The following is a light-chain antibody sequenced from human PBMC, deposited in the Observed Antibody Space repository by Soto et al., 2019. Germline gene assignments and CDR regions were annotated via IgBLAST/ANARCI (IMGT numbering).Light chain of an antibody. CDR1: QSLIHSDGNTY. CDR2: EVS. CDR3: LQGTHWPWT. Sequence: DVVMTQSPLFLPVTLGPPASISCRSSQSLIHSDGNTYLSWFQQRPGQSPRRLIYEVSDRDSGVPDRFTGSGSGTDFTLKISRVEAEDVGVYYCLQGTHWPWTFGQGTEVEIK. J-gene: IGKJ1*01. V-gene: IGKV2-30*02.